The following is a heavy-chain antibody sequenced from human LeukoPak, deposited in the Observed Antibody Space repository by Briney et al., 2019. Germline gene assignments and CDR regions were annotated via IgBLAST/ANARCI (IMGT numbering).Heavy chain of an antibody. J-gene: IGHJ6*03. Sequence: GGSLRLSCAASGFTFSSYWMSWVRQAPGKGLEWVANIKQDGSEKYYVDSVKGRFTISRDNAKNSLYLQMNSLRAEDTAVYYCASYSGYSYGYSYYYYYMDVWGKGTTVTISS. D-gene: IGHD5-18*01. CDR3: ASYSGYSYGYSYYYYYMDV. V-gene: IGHV3-7*01. CDR2: IKQDGSEK. CDR1: GFTFSSYW.